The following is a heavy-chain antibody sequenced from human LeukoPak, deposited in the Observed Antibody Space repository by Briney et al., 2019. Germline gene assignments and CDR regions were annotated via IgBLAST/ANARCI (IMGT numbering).Heavy chain of an antibody. D-gene: IGHD3-3*01. CDR1: GFTFSSYW. CDR2: IKQDGSEK. CDR3: ARGYYDFWSGLMYYFDY. Sequence: GGSLRLSCAASGFTFSSYWMSWIRQAPGKGLEWVANIKQDGSEKYYVDSVKGRFTISRDNAKNSLYLQMNSLRAEDTAVYYCARGYYDFWSGLMYYFDYWGQGTLVTVSS. V-gene: IGHV3-7*01. J-gene: IGHJ4*02.